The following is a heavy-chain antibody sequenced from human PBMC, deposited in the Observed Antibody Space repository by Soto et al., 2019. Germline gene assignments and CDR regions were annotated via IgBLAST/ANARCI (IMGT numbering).Heavy chain of an antibody. CDR3: ARDKGNRYFDC. CDR1: GFTFSTSG. Sequence: QMQLEESGGGVVQPGASLRLSCVASGFTFSTSGLHWVRQAPGKGLEWVALIWYDGSKEDYADSVKGRFTISRDDSKNMIFLQMNSLRAEDTAMYYCARDKGNRYFDCWGLGTLVTVSS. J-gene: IGHJ4*02. D-gene: IGHD3-10*01. V-gene: IGHV3-33*01. CDR2: IWYDGSKE.